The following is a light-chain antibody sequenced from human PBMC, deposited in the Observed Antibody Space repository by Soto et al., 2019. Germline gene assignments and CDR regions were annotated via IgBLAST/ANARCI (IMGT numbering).Light chain of an antibody. CDR1: QSISTW. V-gene: IGKV1-5*02. CDR3: QQYNSYS. CDR2: HAS. J-gene: IGKJ1*01. Sequence: DIQMTQSPSTLPASVGDRVTIICRASQSISTWLAWYQQKPGTAPKLLIYHASTLESGVPSRFSGSGSGTEFTLTISSLQPDDFATYYCQQYNSYSFGQRSKVDIK.